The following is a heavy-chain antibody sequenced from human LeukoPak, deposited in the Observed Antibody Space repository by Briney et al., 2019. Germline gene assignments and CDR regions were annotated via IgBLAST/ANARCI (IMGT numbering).Heavy chain of an antibody. D-gene: IGHD1-26*01. CDR1: GGTFTSYA. V-gene: IGHV1-69*15. CDR2: IIPISGTT. J-gene: IGHJ5*02. CDR3: ARKLRLGGNWFDP. Sequence: SVKVSCKTSGGTFTSYAITWVRQAPGQGLEWMGKIIPISGTTNYAPKFQGRVTFTADESTSTAYMELSSLRSEDTALYYCARKLRLGGNWFDPWGQGTLVTVSS.